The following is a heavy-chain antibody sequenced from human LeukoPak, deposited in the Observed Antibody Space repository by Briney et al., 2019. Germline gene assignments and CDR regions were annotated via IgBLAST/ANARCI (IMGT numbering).Heavy chain of an antibody. J-gene: IGHJ4*02. D-gene: IGHD5-12*01. CDR1: GYTFTGYY. CDR3: ARAVDIVAPFDY. Sequence: GASVKVSCKASGYTFTGYYMHWVRQAPGQGLEWMGWINPNSGGTNYAQKFQGRVTMTRDTSISTAYMELSRLKSDDTAVYYCARAVDIVAPFDYWGQGTLVTVSS. V-gene: IGHV1-2*02. CDR2: INPNSGGT.